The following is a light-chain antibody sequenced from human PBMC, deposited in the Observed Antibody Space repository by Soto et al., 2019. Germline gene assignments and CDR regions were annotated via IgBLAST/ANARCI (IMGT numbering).Light chain of an antibody. CDR3: SSYTSSSTVV. V-gene: IGLV2-14*03. J-gene: IGLJ2*01. CDR2: DVS. CDR1: SSDVGVYNY. Sequence: QSALTQPASVSGSPGQSITISCTGSSSDVGVYNYVSWYQQHPGKAPKLMINDVSSRPSGVSNRFSGSKSGNTASLTISGLQAEDEADYYCSSYTSSSTVVFGGGTKLTVL.